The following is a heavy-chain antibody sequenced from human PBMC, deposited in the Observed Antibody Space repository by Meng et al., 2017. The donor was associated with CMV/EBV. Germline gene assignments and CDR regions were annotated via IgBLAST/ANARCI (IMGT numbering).Heavy chain of an antibody. CDR3: ARSMVVAGDWFDP. J-gene: IGHJ5*02. CDR1: GGSISSSY. CDR2: IYTSGST. Sequence: LQGSGPGWGKPSETLSLTCTVSGGSISSSYWSWIRQPAGKGLEWIGRIYTSGSTNYNPSLKSRVTMSVDTSKNQFSLKLSSVTAADTAVYYCARSMVVAGDWFDPWGQGTLVTVPS. D-gene: IGHD2-15*01. V-gene: IGHV4-4*07.